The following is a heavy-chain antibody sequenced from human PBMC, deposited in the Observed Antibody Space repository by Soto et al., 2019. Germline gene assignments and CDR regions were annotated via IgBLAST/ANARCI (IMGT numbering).Heavy chain of an antibody. CDR3: ARGLGGVSLDHFDL. CDR1: NGSINSAGHF. D-gene: IGHD3-16*02. Sequence: QVQLQESGPGLVKPSQTLSLTCSVSNGSINSAGHFWSWLRQHPGKGLEWLGYIYYTGSTYYNPSLQRRFAFSVDTSKTRFSLKLTSVTAADTAVYYCARGLGGVSLDHFDLWGQGSLVTVSS. J-gene: IGHJ4*02. CDR2: IYYTGST. V-gene: IGHV4-31*03.